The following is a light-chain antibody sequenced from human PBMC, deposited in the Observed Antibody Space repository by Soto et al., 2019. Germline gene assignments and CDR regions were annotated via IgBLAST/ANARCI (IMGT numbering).Light chain of an antibody. Sequence: QSALTQPRSVSGSPGQSVTISCTGTSSDVGIYNYVSWYQHHPGKAPKLMIYEVSNRPSGVSNRFSGSKSGNTASLTISGLQAEDEADYYCSSYTSSSTLYVFGTGTKLTVL. CDR3: SSYTSSSTLYV. CDR2: EVS. V-gene: IGLV2-14*01. J-gene: IGLJ1*01. CDR1: SSDVGIYNY.